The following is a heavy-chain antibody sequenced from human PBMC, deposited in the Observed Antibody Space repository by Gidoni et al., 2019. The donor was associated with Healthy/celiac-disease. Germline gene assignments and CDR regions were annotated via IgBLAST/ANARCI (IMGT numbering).Heavy chain of an antibody. CDR2: IYHSGST. V-gene: IGHV4-30-2*01. CDR3: ARLAPEEYCSSTSCYPNYYYYYMDV. J-gene: IGHJ6*03. Sequence: QLQLQESGSGLVKPSQTLSLTCAVSGGSISSGGYSWSWIRQPPGKGLEWLGYIYHSGSTHYNPSLQSRVTISVDRSKNQFSLKLSSVTAADTAVYYCARLAPEEYCSSTSCYPNYYYYYMDVWGKGTTVTVSS. D-gene: IGHD2-2*01. CDR1: GGSISSGGYS.